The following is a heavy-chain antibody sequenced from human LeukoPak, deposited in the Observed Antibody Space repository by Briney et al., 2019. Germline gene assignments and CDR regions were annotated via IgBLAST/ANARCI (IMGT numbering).Heavy chain of an antibody. CDR3: ARVKVAAASDY. J-gene: IGHJ4*02. Sequence: ASVKVSCKASGYTFPSYDINWVRQAPGQGLKWMGWMNPNSGNTDYAQKYQGRVTITRNTSISTAYMELSSLRSDDTAVYYWARVKVAAASDYWGQGTLVTVSS. V-gene: IGHV1-8*03. D-gene: IGHD6-13*01. CDR2: MNPNSGNT. CDR1: GYTFPSYD.